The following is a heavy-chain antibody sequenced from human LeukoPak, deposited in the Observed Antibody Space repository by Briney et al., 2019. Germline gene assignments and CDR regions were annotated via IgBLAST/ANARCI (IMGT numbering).Heavy chain of an antibody. V-gene: IGHV3-30*04. Sequence: GGSLRLSCAASGFTFSSYAMHWVRQAPGKGLEWVAVISYDGSNKYYADSVKGRFTISRDNSKNTLYLQMNSLRAKDTAVYYCARDFSTVGATDYWGQGTLVTVSS. D-gene: IGHD1-26*01. J-gene: IGHJ4*02. CDR2: ISYDGSNK. CDR3: ARDFSTVGATDY. CDR1: GFTFSSYA.